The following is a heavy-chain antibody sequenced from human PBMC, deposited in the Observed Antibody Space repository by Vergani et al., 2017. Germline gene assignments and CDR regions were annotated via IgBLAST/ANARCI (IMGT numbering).Heavy chain of an antibody. V-gene: IGHV4-31*03. CDR2: IYYSGLT. D-gene: IGHD3-22*01. Sequence: QLQLQQSGPGLVKPSETLFLTCTVSADSISSGSYCWGWIRQPPGKSLEWIGSIYYSGLTYYNPSLGSRVSLSIDTSKNQFSLKLHSVSADDTAVYFCARAEFSTNYYGQSYYFDFWGQGIPVTVSA. J-gene: IGHJ4*02. CDR3: ARAEFSTNYYGQSYYFDF. CDR1: ADSISSGSYC.